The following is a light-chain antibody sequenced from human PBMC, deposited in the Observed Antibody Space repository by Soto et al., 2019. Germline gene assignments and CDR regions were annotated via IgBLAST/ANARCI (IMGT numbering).Light chain of an antibody. CDR2: GAS. J-gene: IGKJ4*01. Sequence: IVMTQSPATLSVSPGEGATLSCRASQSISTNLAWYQQKPGQAPRLLIDGASSMATGIPARFSGSGSGTEFTLTISSLQSEDFAVYFCQQYHDWPLTFGGGTRVEVK. CDR1: QSISTN. CDR3: QQYHDWPLT. V-gene: IGKV3D-15*01.